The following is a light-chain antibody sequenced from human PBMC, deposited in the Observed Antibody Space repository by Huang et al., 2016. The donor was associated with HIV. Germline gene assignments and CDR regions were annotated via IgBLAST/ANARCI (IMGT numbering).Light chain of an antibody. J-gene: IGKJ3*01. CDR2: DAS. Sequence: EIMLSQSPATLSLSPGKRATLSCRASQSVGTYLAWYQQKPGQAPRLLIYDASFRATGIPVRVSGSGSGTNFTLTISRLEPEDVAVYYCQDRYNWPRFTFGPGTKVDIK. CDR1: QSVGTY. CDR3: QDRYNWPRFT. V-gene: IGKV3-11*01.